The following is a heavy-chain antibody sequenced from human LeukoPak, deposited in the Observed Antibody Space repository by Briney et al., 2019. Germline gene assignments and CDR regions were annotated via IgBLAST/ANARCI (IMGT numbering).Heavy chain of an antibody. CDR2: IYYSGST. D-gene: IGHD3-22*01. CDR1: GGSISNYY. Sequence: SETLSLTCTVSGGSISNYYWSWIRRPPGKGLEWIGYIYYSGSTNYNPSLKSRVTMSVDTSKNQLSLELSSVTAADTALYYCARRDSSGYYNCWGQGTLVTVSS. CDR3: ARRDSSGYYNC. V-gene: IGHV4-59*08. J-gene: IGHJ4*02.